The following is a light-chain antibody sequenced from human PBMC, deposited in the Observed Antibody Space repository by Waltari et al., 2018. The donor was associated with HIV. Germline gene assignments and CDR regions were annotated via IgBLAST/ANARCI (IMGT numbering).Light chain of an antibody. CDR2: MTN. V-gene: IGLV1-47*01. J-gene: IGLJ2*01. Sequence: QSVLTQPPSASGTPGQRITLSCSGSSSHVGSNYVYWYQQLPGTAPKVLIFMTNPRPSGVPDRFSASTSGTSASLAISGLRSEDEADYYCASWDDSLSIVVFGGGTKLTVL. CDR1: SSHVGSNY. CDR3: ASWDDSLSIVV.